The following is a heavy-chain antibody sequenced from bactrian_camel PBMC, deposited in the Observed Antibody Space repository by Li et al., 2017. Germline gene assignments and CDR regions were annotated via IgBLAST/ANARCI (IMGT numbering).Heavy chain of an antibody. Sequence: VQLVESGGGSVQAGGSLRLSCEISLYIYSSYCMGWFRQAPGKEREAVAAHYTGTATTYVADSVKGRFTISQGNARNVVQLRMKTLKPEDAATYYCALDPASGKTSWVYHLLPRPTFGFWGKGTQVTVS. J-gene: IGHJ6*01. CDR1: LYIYSSYC. V-gene: IGHV3S1*01. CDR3: ALDPASGKTSWVYHLLPRPTFGF. CDR2: HYTGTATT. D-gene: IGHD2*01.